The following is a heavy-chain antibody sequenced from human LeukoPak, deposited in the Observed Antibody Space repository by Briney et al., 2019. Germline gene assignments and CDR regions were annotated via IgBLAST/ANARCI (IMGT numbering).Heavy chain of an antibody. Sequence: SQTLSLTCTVSGGSISSGDYYWSWIRQPPGKGLEWIGYIYYSGSTYYNPSLKSRVTISVDTSKNQFSLKLSSVTAADTAVYYCARRPSGSSYGLAYYFDQWSQGTLVAVSS. CDR2: IYYSGST. CDR3: ARRPSGSSYGLAYYFDQ. V-gene: IGHV4-30-4*01. CDR1: GGSISSGDYY. D-gene: IGHD3-10*01. J-gene: IGHJ4*02.